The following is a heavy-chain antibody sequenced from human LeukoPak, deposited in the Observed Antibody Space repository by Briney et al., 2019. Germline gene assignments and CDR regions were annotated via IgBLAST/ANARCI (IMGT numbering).Heavy chain of an antibody. V-gene: IGHV1-2*04. CDR3: ARGMTTVTTPGYYYYGMDV. Sequence: ASVKVSCKASGYTFTGYYMHWVRQAPGQGLEWMGWINPNSGVTNYAQKFQGWVTMTRDTSISTAYMELSRLRSDDTAVYYCARGMTTVTTPGYYYYGMDVWGQGTTVTVSS. CDR2: INPNSGVT. CDR1: GYTFTGYY. J-gene: IGHJ6*02. D-gene: IGHD4-17*01.